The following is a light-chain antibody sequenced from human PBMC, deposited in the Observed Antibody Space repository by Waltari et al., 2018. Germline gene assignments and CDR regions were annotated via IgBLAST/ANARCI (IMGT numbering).Light chain of an antibody. CDR1: QYVNIH. CDR2: AAS. V-gene: IGKV3-15*01. Sequence: EVVMTQSPATLSVSPGESATLSCRASQYVNIHLDWYQQNPGQAPRLLIYAASARGTGVPARFSGSGSGTDFTLTISSLQSEDFAVYYCQQYNDWPRTFGLGTKVEIK. J-gene: IGKJ1*01. CDR3: QQYNDWPRT.